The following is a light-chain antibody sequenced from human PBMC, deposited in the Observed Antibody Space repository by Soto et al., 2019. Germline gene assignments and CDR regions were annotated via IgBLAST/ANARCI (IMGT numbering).Light chain of an antibody. CDR3: QQRSNGPLFT. J-gene: IGKJ3*01. CDR2: GAS. Sequence: EIVLTQSPGTLSLSPGESATLSCRASQRVASSHIAWYRQKPGQAPWLLIYGASNRATGIPDRFSGSGAGTDFTLIIGRLEAEDSAVYYCQQRSNGPLFTFGPGTKVHI. CDR1: QRVASSH. V-gene: IGKV3D-20*02.